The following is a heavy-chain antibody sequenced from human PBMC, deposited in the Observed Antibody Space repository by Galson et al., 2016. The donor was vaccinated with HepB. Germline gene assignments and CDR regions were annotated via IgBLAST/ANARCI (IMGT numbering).Heavy chain of an antibody. Sequence: SLRLSCAASGFTFSSYAMYWVRQAPGKGLEWVSSISGSAITTYYADSMKGRFTISRDSSTNTLYLHMNSLRAEDTAIYYCARTMGRGNYATDYWGQGTLVTVSS. CDR2: ISGSAITT. V-gene: IGHV3-23*01. CDR1: GFTFSSYA. CDR3: ARTMGRGNYATDY. D-gene: IGHD4-11*01. J-gene: IGHJ4*02.